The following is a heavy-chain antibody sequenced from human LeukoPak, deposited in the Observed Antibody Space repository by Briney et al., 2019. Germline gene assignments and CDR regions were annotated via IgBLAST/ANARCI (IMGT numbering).Heavy chain of an antibody. Sequence: SGTLSLTCAVSGGSISSSNWWSWVRQPPGKGLEWIGFISYSGSAGYRPSLKSRVTISVDTSKNQFSLKLSSVTAADTAVYYCARYSKAAAAFDYWGQGTLVTVSS. V-gene: IGHV4-4*02. J-gene: IGHJ4*02. CDR1: GGSISSSNW. CDR3: ARYSKAAAAFDY. D-gene: IGHD6-13*01. CDR2: ISYSGSA.